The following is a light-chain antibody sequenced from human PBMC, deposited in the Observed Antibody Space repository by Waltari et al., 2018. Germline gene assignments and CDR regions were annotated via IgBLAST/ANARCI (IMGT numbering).Light chain of an antibody. CDR1: SSNIGPNI. CDR2: TDD. Sequence: SVLTQPPSASGTPGQRLTISCFGSSSNIGPNILNWYQQVPGTAPTLLIYTDDQRPSGVSGRFSGSRSGTSASLAISGLQSEDEADYYCSAWDDRLNAYVFGTGTKVTVL. CDR3: SAWDDRLNAYV. V-gene: IGLV1-44*01. J-gene: IGLJ1*01.